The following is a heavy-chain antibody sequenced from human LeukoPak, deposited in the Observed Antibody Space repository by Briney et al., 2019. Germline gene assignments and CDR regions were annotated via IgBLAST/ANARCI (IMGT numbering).Heavy chain of an antibody. V-gene: IGHV3-7*01. D-gene: IGHD3-10*01. CDR1: GFTFSDYW. CDR2: IKQDGSEK. J-gene: IGHJ4*02. Sequence: GGSLRLSCVASGFTFSDYWMTWVRQAPGKGLEWVANIKQDGSEKFCVDSVKGRFTISRDNAENSLYLHMNSLRAEDTAVYYCARGLWSGTYWGQGSLVTVSS. CDR3: ARGLWSGTY.